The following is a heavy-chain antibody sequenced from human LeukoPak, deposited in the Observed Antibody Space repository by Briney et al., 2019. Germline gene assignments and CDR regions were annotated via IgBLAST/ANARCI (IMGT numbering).Heavy chain of an antibody. CDR1: GFNFRDFG. V-gene: IGHV3-30*18. J-gene: IGHJ4*02. Sequence: GGSLRLSCSASGFNFRDFGMHWVRQAPGKGLQWVAVISFDDNNKYYADSVKGRFTISRDNSKNILSLQMSSLRGEDTAVYYCAKATVGSSKAAIDNWGQGTLVTVSS. D-gene: IGHD1-26*01. CDR2: ISFDDNNK. CDR3: AKATVGSSKAAIDN.